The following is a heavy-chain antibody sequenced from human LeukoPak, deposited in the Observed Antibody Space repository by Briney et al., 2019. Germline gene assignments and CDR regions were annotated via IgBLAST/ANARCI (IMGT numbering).Heavy chain of an antibody. J-gene: IGHJ5*02. CDR2: ILYNGSNK. V-gene: IGHV3-33*01. CDR3: ARAGGYCSGGSCYRGYSWFDP. Sequence: GGSLRLSCAASGFTFSSSGMHWVRQAPGKGLEWVAVILYNGSNKYYADSVKGRFTISRDNSKNTLYLQMNSLRVEDTAVYYCARAGGYCSGGSCYRGYSWFDPWGHGTLVTVSS. D-gene: IGHD2-15*01. CDR1: GFTFSSSG.